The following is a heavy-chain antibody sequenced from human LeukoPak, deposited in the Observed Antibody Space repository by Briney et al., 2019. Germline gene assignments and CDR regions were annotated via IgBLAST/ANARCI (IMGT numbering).Heavy chain of an antibody. Sequence: PGGSLRLSCAASGFTFSSYSMNWVRQAPGKGLEWVSYISSSSSTIYYADSVKGRFTISRDNAKNSLYLQMNSLRAEDTAVYYCAREGLTIFGSPYYYYYYMDVWGKGTTGTVSS. CDR1: GFTFSSYS. J-gene: IGHJ6*03. D-gene: IGHD3-3*01. V-gene: IGHV3-48*01. CDR3: AREGLTIFGSPYYYYYYMDV. CDR2: ISSSSSTI.